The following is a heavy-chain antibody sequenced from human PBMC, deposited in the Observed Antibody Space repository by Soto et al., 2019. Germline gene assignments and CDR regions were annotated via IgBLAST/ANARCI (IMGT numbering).Heavy chain of an antibody. CDR1: GFTFSRYW. CDR2: IKQDGSEK. Sequence: EVQLVESGGGLVQPGGSLRLSCAASGFTFSRYWMSWVRQAPGKVLEWVANIKQDGSEKYYVDSVKGRFTISRDNAKNSLYLQMNSLRAEDTAVYYCARSSHFDYWGQGTLVTVSS. J-gene: IGHJ4*02. V-gene: IGHV3-7*01. CDR3: ARSSHFDY.